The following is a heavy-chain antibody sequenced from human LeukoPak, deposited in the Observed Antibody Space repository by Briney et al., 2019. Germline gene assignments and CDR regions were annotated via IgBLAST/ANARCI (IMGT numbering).Heavy chain of an antibody. CDR2: IYSSGSR. V-gene: IGHV4-4*07. D-gene: IGHD2-15*01. Sequence: PSETLSLTCTVSGGSISSYYWSSGREPPGEGLERIGRIYSSGSRVFNTSLESRVSMSLDTSQSQFSLKVCAVTAADTAVYYYAREDGGYSSVDYGGQGTLVTVSS. J-gene: IGHJ4*02. CDR1: GGSISSYY. CDR3: AREDGGYSSVDY.